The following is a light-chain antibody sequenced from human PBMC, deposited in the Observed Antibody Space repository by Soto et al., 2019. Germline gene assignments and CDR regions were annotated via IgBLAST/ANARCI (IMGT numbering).Light chain of an antibody. CDR1: HDISTF. Sequence: DIQMTQSPSSVSASVGDRITITCLASHDISTFLAWYQQKPGKAPKLLIYEASTLQSGVPSRFSGSGSGTEFTLTISGLLPEDFAAYHCQQLYTLPFTFGQGTRLEIK. J-gene: IGKJ5*01. CDR3: QQLYTLPFT. CDR2: EAS. V-gene: IGKV1-9*01.